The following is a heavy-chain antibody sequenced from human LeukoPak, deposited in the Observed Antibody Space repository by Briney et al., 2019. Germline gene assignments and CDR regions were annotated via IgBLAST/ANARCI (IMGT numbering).Heavy chain of an antibody. V-gene: IGHV3-23*01. CDR2: ITGGAGA. D-gene: IGHD4-17*01. J-gene: IGHJ3*01. CDR1: GFTFSSYA. Sequence: PGGSLRLSCAASGFTFSSYAMTWVRQAPGRGLEWVSSITGGAGASYADSVKGRFTVSRDNSQRTLYLQMNGLRAEDTAIYYCGRDPNGDYVGAFDFWGQGTLVTVSS. CDR3: GRDPNGDYVGAFDF.